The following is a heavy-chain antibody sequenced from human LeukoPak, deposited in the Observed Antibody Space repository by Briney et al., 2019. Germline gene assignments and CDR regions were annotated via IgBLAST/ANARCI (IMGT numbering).Heavy chain of an antibody. CDR3: ARHYAYYYMDV. V-gene: IGHV4-59*08. D-gene: IGHD3-16*01. CDR1: GGSISSYY. J-gene: IGHJ6*03. Sequence: PSETLSLTCTVSGGSISSYYWSWIRQPPGKGLEWIGYIYYSGSTNYNPSLKSRVTISVDTSKNQFSLKLSSVTAADTAVYYCARHYAYYYMDVWGKGTTVTVSS. CDR2: IYYSGST.